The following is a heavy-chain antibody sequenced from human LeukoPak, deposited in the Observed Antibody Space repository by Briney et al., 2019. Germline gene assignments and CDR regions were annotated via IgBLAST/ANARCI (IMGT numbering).Heavy chain of an antibody. Sequence: SETLSLTCTVSGGSISSYYWSWIRQPPGKGLEWIGYIYYSGGTNYNPSLKSRVTISVDTSKNQFSLKLSSVTAADTAVYYCARLDEWFDPWGQGTLVTVSS. CDR3: ARLDEWFDP. CDR2: IYYSGGT. D-gene: IGHD3/OR15-3a*01. V-gene: IGHV4-59*08. J-gene: IGHJ5*02. CDR1: GGSISSYY.